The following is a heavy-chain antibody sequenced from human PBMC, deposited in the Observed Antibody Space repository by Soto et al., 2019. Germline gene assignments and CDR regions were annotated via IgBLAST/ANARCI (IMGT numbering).Heavy chain of an antibody. V-gene: IGHV4-39*01. J-gene: IGHJ4*02. CDR3: ARQRTTVVTQAYFDH. CDR1: GESISSSYCY. Sequence: PXETLSLTCIVAGESISSSYCYWGWIRQPPGKGLEWIGSIYYSGRTYYNPSFKSRVTISIDTSKNQFSLKLSSVTATDTAVYYCARQRTTVVTQAYFDHWGQGALVTVSS. CDR2: IYYSGRT. D-gene: IGHD2-21*02.